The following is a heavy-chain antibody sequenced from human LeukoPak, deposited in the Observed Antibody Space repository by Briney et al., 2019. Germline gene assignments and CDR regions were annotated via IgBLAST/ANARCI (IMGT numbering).Heavy chain of an antibody. J-gene: IGHJ4*02. CDR1: GFTFSSYA. D-gene: IGHD1-26*01. V-gene: IGHV3-23*01. CDR2: ISGSGGST. CDR3: AKEKFLGAKLVNLYYFDY. Sequence: GGSLRLSCAASGFTFSSYAMSWVRQAPGKGVEWVSAISGSGGSTYYADSVKGRFTISRDNSKNTLYLQMNSLRAEDTAVYYCAKEKFLGAKLVNLYYFDYWGQGTLVTVSS.